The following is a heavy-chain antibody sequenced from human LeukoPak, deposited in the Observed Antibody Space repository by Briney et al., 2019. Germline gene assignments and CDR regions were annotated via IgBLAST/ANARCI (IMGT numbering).Heavy chain of an antibody. Sequence: PGGSLRLSCAASGFTFSSYAMSWVRQAPGKGLEWVSAISGSGGSTYYTDSVKGRFTISRDNSKNTLYLQMNSLRAEDTAVYYCAKDVSDIVVVVAADPALDAFDIWGQGTMVTVSS. D-gene: IGHD2-15*01. CDR3: AKDVSDIVVVVAADPALDAFDI. CDR1: GFTFSSYA. J-gene: IGHJ3*02. CDR2: ISGSGGST. V-gene: IGHV3-23*01.